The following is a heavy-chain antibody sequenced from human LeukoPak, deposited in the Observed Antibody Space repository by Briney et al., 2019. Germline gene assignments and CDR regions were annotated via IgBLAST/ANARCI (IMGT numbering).Heavy chain of an antibody. V-gene: IGHV4-39*01. J-gene: IGHJ4*02. CDR2: ISSSGST. CDR1: DGSISSRPYD. D-gene: IGHD5-24*01. Sequence: SETLSLTCTVSDGSISSRPYDWGWIRQPPGKGLEYIGSISSSGSTYYNPSLQSRVTISVDASKKQFSLKLGSVTAADTAVYYCARLLSHGDGDKRGFDYWGQGTLVTVSS. CDR3: ARLLSHGDGDKRGFDY.